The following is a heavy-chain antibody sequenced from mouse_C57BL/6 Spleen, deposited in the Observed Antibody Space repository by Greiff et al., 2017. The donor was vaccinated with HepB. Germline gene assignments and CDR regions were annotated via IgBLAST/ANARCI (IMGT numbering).Heavy chain of an antibody. CDR2: INPNNGGT. Sequence: VQLKESGPELVKPGASVKIPCKASGYTFTDYNMDWVKQSHGKSLEWIGDINPNNGGTIYNQKFKGKATLTVDKSSSTAYMELRSLTSEDTAVYYCARMGGLYYAMDYWGQGTSVTVSS. J-gene: IGHJ4*01. CDR3: ARMGGLYYAMDY. V-gene: IGHV1-18*01. CDR1: GYTFTDYN.